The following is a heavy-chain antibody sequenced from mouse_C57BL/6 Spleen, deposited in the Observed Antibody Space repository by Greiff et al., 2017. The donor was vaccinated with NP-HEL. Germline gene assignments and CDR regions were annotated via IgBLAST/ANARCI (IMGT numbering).Heavy chain of an antibody. Sequence: VQVVESGPGLVAPSQSLSITCTVYGYSLTRYGVHWVRQPPGKGLEWLGLIWAGGSTNYNWALMSRLSISIDNSKSLVFLIMNSLQTEDTALYYCARSKYLARYWGQGTTLTVSS. CDR1: GYSLTRYG. V-gene: IGHV2-9*02. CDR2: IWAGGST. J-gene: IGHJ2*01. D-gene: IGHD5-1*01. CDR3: ARSKYLARY.